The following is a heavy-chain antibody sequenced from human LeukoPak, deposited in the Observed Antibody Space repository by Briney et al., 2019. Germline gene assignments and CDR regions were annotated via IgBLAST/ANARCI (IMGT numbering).Heavy chain of an antibody. CDR2: ISSSSSYI. D-gene: IGHD2-2*01. V-gene: IGHV3-21*01. Sequence: GGSLRLSCAASGLTFSSYSMNWVRQAPGKGLEWVSSISSSSSYIYYADSVKGRFTISRDNAKNSLYLQMNSLRAEDTAVYYCARDYYSGVVPAAPGYWGQGTLVTVSS. CDR1: GLTFSSYS. CDR3: ARDYYSGVVPAAPGY. J-gene: IGHJ4*02.